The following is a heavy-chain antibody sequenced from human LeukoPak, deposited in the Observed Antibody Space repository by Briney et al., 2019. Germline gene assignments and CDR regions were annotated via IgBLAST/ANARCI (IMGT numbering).Heavy chain of an antibody. CDR1: GGSISSYY. J-gene: IGHJ4*02. V-gene: IGHV4-59*01. Sequence: KPSETLSLTCTVSGGSISSYYWSWIRQPPGKGLEWIGYIYYSGSTNYNPSLKSRVTISVDTSKNQFSLKLSSVTAADTAVYCCAREGGGLSGSPEGYFDYWGQGTLVTVSS. CDR2: IYYSGST. D-gene: IGHD3-10*01. CDR3: AREGGGLSGSPEGYFDY.